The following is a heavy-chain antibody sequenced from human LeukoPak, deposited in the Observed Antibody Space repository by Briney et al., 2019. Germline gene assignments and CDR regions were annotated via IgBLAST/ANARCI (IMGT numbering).Heavy chain of an antibody. CDR1: GFGFSDFY. CDR3: ARNAPFRNDGWPLFDS. V-gene: IGHV3-11*01. D-gene: IGHD1-1*01. J-gene: IGHJ4*02. Sequence: GGSLRLSCAVSGFGFSDFYMSWVRQAPGKGPKGLAYISSGGEIIYYADSLRGRFSISRDNAKSSVYLQINGLRAGDTALYYCARNAPFRNDGWPLFDSWGQGTLVTVSS. CDR2: ISSGGEII.